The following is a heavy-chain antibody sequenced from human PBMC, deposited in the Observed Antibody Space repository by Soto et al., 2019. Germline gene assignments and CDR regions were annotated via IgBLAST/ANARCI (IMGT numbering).Heavy chain of an antibody. J-gene: IGHJ5*02. CDR2: ISAYNGNT. CDR1: GYTITSYG. V-gene: IGHV1-18*01. Sequence: ASVKVSCKASGYTITSYGISWVRQAPGQGLEWMGWISAYNGNTNYAQKLQGRVTMTTDTSTSTAYMELRSLRSDDAAVYYCAREYSSSSGYWFDPWGQGTLVTVSS. D-gene: IGHD6-6*01. CDR3: AREYSSSSGYWFDP.